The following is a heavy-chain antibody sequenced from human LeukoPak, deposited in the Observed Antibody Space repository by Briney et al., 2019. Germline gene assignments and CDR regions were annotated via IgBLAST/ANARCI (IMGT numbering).Heavy chain of an antibody. CDR1: GFTVSSNY. D-gene: IGHD5-12*01. CDR3: ARGSYSGYDYRGPPDY. Sequence: GGSLRLSCAASGFTVSSNYMSWVRQAPGKGLEWVSVIYSGGSTYYADPVKGRFTISRDNSKNTLYLQMNSLRAEDTAVYYCARGSYSGYDYRGPPDYWGQGTLVTVSS. J-gene: IGHJ4*02. CDR2: IYSGGST. V-gene: IGHV3-53*01.